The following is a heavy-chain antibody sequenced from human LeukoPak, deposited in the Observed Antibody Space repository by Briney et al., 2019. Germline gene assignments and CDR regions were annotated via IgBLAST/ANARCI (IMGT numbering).Heavy chain of an antibody. Sequence: SETLSLTCTVSGGSISSSSYYWGWIPQPPGKGLEWIGCIYYSGSTYYNPSLKSRVTISVDTSKNQFSLKLSSVTAADTAVYYCARQTYDSSGSPYFDCWGQGTLVTVSS. J-gene: IGHJ4*02. V-gene: IGHV4-39*01. CDR2: IYYSGST. CDR3: ARQTYDSSGSPYFDC. D-gene: IGHD3-22*01. CDR1: GGSISSSSYY.